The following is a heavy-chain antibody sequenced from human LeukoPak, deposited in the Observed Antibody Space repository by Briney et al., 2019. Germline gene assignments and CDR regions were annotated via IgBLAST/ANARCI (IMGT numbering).Heavy chain of an antibody. Sequence: GGSLRPSCAASGFTFSSYSMNWVRQAPGKGLEWVSSISSSSSYIYYADSVKGRFTISRDNAKNSLYLQMNSLRAEDTAVYYCARDATTFDAFDIWGQGTMVTVPS. CDR3: ARDATTFDAFDI. CDR2: ISSSSSYI. V-gene: IGHV3-21*01. J-gene: IGHJ3*02. CDR1: GFTFSSYS. D-gene: IGHD1-7*01.